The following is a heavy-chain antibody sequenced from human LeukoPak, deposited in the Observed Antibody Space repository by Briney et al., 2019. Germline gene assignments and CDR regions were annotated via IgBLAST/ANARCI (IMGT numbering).Heavy chain of an antibody. CDR1: GGSISSYY. V-gene: IGHV4-4*07. CDR2: IYTGGST. CDR3: ARFSRPFYCSSTSCYPHYFDY. J-gene: IGHJ4*02. D-gene: IGHD2-2*01. Sequence: SETLSLTCTVSGGSISSYYWSWIRQPAGKGLEWIGRIYTGGSTNYNPSLKSRVTISVDTSKNQFSLKLSSVTAADTAVYYCARFSRPFYCSSTSCYPHYFDYWGQGTLVTVSS.